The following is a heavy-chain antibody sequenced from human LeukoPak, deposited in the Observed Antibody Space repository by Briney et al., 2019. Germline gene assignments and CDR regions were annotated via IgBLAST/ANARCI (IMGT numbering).Heavy chain of an antibody. CDR1: GFTLSSNY. CDR2: IYSGGST. D-gene: IGHD3-22*01. Sequence: PGGSLRLSCAASGFTLSSNYMSWVRQAPGKGLEWVSVIYSGGSTYYADSVKGRFTISRDSSKNTLYLQMNSLRAEDTAVYYCARNYYDSSGYYPFDLWGQGTLVTVSS. CDR3: ARNYYDSSGYYPFDL. V-gene: IGHV3-53*01. J-gene: IGHJ5*01.